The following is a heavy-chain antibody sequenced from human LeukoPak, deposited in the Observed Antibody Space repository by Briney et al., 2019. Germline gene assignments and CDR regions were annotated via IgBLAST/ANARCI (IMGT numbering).Heavy chain of an antibody. CDR3: ARDGSSWYGYFDY. V-gene: IGHV4-61*02. J-gene: IGHJ4*02. CDR2: IYTSGST. D-gene: IGHD6-13*01. CDR1: GGSISSGDYY. Sequence: PSETLSLTCTVSGGSISSGDYYWSWIRQPAGKGLEWIGRIYTSGSTNYNPSLKSRVTMSVDTSKNQFSLKLSSVTAADTAVYYCARDGSSWYGYFDYWGQGTLVTVSS.